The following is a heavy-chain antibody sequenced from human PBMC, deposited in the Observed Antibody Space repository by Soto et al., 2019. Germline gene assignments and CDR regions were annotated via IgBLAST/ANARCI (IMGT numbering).Heavy chain of an antibody. CDR1: GFAFRTFD. CDR2: IGTLSDT. Sequence: GGSLRLSCARSGFAFRTFDIHGVRQAPGKGLEWGSGIGTLSDTFYAASVQGRFTISRQNAQNSLYLQTNSLRAGDRAFYYCATGRASSYDTTPPPTFDVWGQGNLVTVSS. V-gene: IGHV3-13*01. D-gene: IGHD3-22*01. CDR3: ATGRASSYDTTPPPTFDV. J-gene: IGHJ5*02.